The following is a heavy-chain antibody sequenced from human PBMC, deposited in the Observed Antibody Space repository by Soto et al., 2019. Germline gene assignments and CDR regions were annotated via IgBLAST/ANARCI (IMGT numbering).Heavy chain of an antibody. V-gene: IGHV4-4*07. CDR3: ARGAVAGVDYGMDV. CDR1: GGSISGYY. Sequence: TLSLTCTVSGGSISGYYWNWIRQPAGKGLEWIGRVYGSGGTNYNPSLKSRVTMSRDTSKRSFSLKLTSVTAADTAVYYCARGAVAGVDYGMDVWGQGTTVTVS. D-gene: IGHD6-19*01. J-gene: IGHJ6*02. CDR2: VYGSGGT.